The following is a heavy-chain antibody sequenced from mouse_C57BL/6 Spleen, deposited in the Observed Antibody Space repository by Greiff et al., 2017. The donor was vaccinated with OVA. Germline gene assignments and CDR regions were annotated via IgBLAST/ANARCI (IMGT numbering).Heavy chain of an antibody. V-gene: IGHV3-6*01. CDR2: ISYDGSH. CDR3: ARGPVVANYFDY. Sequence: VQLKESGPGLVKPSQSLSLTCSVTGYSITSGYYWNWIRQFPGNKLEWMGYISYDGSHNYNPSLNNRISITRDTSKNQFFLKLNSVTTEDTATYYCARGPVVANYFDYWGQGTTLTVSS. CDR1: GYSITSGYY. D-gene: IGHD1-1*01. J-gene: IGHJ2*01.